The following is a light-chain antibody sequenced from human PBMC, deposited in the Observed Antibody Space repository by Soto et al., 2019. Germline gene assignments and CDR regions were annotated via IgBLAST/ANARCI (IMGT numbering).Light chain of an antibody. CDR3: QQYNSYSPWT. J-gene: IGKJ1*01. CDR2: KAS. V-gene: IGKV1-5*03. Sequence: DIQMTQSPSTLSASVGARVTITCRASQSISSWLAWYQQKPGKAPKLLIYKASSLESGVPSRFSGSGSGTEFTLTISSLQPDDFATYYCQQYNSYSPWTFVQWTKVEIK. CDR1: QSISSW.